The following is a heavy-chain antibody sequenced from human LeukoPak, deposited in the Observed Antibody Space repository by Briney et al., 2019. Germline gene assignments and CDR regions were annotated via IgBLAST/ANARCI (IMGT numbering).Heavy chain of an antibody. CDR3: AKNEETGIQLWLLGYFDD. D-gene: IGHD5-18*01. CDR2: ISGSGGST. CDR1: GFTFSSYA. V-gene: IGHV3-23*01. Sequence: PGGSLRLSCAASGFTFSSYAMSWVRQAPGKGLEWVPAISGSGGSTYYADSVKGRFTISRDNSKNTLYLQMNSLRAEDTAVYYCAKNEETGIQLWLLGYFDDWGQGTLVTVSS. J-gene: IGHJ4*02.